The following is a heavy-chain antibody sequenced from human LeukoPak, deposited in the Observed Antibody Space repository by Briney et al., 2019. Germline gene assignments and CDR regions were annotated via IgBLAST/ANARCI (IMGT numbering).Heavy chain of an antibody. D-gene: IGHD6-13*01. CDR2: IVGSSST. V-gene: IGHV3-21*01. J-gene: IGHJ4*02. CDR3: ARIGAGSSRDY. Sequence: GGSLRLSCAASGFTFSSYGMHWVRQAPGKGLEWVSSIVGSSSTYYADSLKGRFTISRDNAKNSLYLQMDSLRAEDTAVYYCARIGAGSSRDYWGQGTLVTVSS. CDR1: GFTFSSYG.